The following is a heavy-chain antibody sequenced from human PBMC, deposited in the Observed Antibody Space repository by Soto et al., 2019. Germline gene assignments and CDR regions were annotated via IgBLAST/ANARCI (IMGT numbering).Heavy chain of an antibody. CDR2: IYDSGTT. J-gene: IGHJ6*02. CDR3: ARAHYGDYGYGMDV. V-gene: IGHV4-30-2*01. Sequence: SETLPLTCAVSGGSISSYYWSWIRQPPGKGLEWIGCIYDSGTTYYNPSLKSRVTISVDRSKNQFSLKLSSVTAADTAVYYCARAHYGDYGYGMDVWGQGTTVTVSS. D-gene: IGHD4-17*01. CDR1: GGSISSYY.